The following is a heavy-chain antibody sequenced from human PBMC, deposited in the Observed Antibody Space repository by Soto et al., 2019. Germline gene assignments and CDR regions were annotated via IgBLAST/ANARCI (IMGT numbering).Heavy chain of an antibody. D-gene: IGHD5-12*01. J-gene: IGHJ4*02. Sequence: QVQLVESGGGVVQPGGSLRLSCAASGFTFSSFGIHWVRQAPGKGLEWVAVISYDGIDKNYGDSVKGRFTISRENSKNMVYLQMNSLRAEDTAVYYCAKDLRERATIRPDYWGQGILVTVSS. CDR1: GFTFSSFG. CDR2: ISYDGIDK. CDR3: AKDLRERATIRPDY. V-gene: IGHV3-30*18.